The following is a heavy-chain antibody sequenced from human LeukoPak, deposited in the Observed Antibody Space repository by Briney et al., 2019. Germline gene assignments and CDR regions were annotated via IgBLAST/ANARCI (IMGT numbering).Heavy chain of an antibody. CDR1: GGSISSYY. Sequence: SETLSLTCTVSGGSISSYYWSWIRQPPGKGLEWIRYMYYSGSTNYNPSLKSRVTISGDTSKNQFSLKLSSVTAADTAVYYCARAERRYWFDPWGQGTLVTVSS. D-gene: IGHD1-1*01. J-gene: IGHJ5*02. CDR2: MYYSGST. CDR3: ARAERRYWFDP. V-gene: IGHV4-59*01.